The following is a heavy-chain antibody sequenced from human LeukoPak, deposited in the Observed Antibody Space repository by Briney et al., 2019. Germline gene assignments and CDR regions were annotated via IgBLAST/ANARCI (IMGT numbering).Heavy chain of an antibody. CDR1: GFTFSSYG. D-gene: IGHD2-2*01. CDR2: ISYDGSNK. CDR3: AKGQPSADY. J-gene: IGHJ4*02. V-gene: IGHV3-30*18. Sequence: GGSLRLSCAASGFTFSSYGMHWVRQAPGKGLEWVAVISYDGSNKYYADSVKGRFTISRDNSKNTLYLQMNSLRAEDTVVYYCAKGQPSADYWGQGTLVTVSS.